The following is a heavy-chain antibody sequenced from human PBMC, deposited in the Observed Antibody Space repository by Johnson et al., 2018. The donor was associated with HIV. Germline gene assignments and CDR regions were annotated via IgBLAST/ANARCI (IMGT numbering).Heavy chain of an antibody. D-gene: IGHD3-3*01. CDR2: INWNGGSI. J-gene: IGHJ3*01. Sequence: EVQLVESGGGVVRPGGSLRLSCAASGFIFDDHGMTWVRQAPGKGLEWVSGINWNGGSIGYADSVKGRFTISRDNSKNTLYLQMNSLRPEDTSVYYCARDSGPSDFWGQGTMVTVSS. CDR3: ARDSGPSDF. CDR1: GFIFDDHG. V-gene: IGHV3-20*04.